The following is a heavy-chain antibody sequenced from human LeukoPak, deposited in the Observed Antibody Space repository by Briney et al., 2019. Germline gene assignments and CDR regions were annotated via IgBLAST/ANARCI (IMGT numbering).Heavy chain of an antibody. D-gene: IGHD2-2*02. V-gene: IGHV1-18*01. CDR1: GYTFTSYA. J-gene: IGHJ4*02. CDR3: ARDGTPTRIVVVPAAIRPDY. CDR2: ISAYNGNT. Sequence: GASVKVSCKASGYTFTSYAMNWVRQAPGQGLEWMGWISAYNGNTNYAQKLQGRGTMTTDTSTSTAYMELRSLRSDDTAVYYCARDGTPTRIVVVPAAIRPDYWGQGTLVTVSS.